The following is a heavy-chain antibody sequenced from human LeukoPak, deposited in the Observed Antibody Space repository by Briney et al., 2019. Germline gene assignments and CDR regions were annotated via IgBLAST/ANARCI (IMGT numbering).Heavy chain of an antibody. V-gene: IGHV4-59*01. D-gene: IGHD2-2*01. J-gene: IGHJ3*02. CDR3: ARGLGYCSSTSCQGAFDI. Sequence: SETLSLTCAVYGESFSGYYWSWIRQPPGKGLEWIGYIYYSGSTNYNPSLKSRVTISVDTSKNQFSLKLSSVTAADTAVYYCARGLGYCSSTSCQGAFDIWGQGTMVTVSS. CDR2: IYYSGST. CDR1: GESFSGYY.